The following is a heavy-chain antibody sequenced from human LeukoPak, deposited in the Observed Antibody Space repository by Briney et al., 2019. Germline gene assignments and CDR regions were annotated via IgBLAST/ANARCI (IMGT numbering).Heavy chain of an antibody. CDR3: ARVEAAAGTLDY. CDR2: IYYSGST. CDR1: GGSISSGGYY. J-gene: IGHJ4*02. Sequence: SETLSLTCTVSGGSISSGGYYRSWIRQHPGKGLEWIGYIYYSGSTYYNPSLKSRVTISVDTSKNQFSLRLSSVTAADTAVYYCARVEAAAGTLDYWGQGTLVTVSS. D-gene: IGHD6-13*01. V-gene: IGHV4-31*03.